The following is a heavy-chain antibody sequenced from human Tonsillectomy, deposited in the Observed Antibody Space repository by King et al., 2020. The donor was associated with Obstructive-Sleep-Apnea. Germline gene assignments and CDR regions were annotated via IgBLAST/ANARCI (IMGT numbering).Heavy chain of an antibody. CDR1: GFTFSSYW. CDR3: AREGMVRGADYYYGMDV. Sequence: VQLVESGGGLVQPGGSLRLSCAASGFTFSSYWMSWVRQAPGKGLEWVANIKQDGSEKYYVDSVKGRFTISRDNAKNSLYLQMNSLRAEDTAVYYCAREGMVRGADYYYGMDVGGRGPRVSVP. V-gene: IGHV3-7*03. D-gene: IGHD3-10*01. CDR2: IKQDGSEK. J-gene: IGHJ6*02.